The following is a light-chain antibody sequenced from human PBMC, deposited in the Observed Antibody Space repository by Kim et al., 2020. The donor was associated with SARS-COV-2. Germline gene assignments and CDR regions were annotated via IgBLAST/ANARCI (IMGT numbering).Light chain of an antibody. Sequence: ASVGDRVTITCRASQRISNYLSWYHQKPGKAPKLLIIGASNLQSGVPSRFSGSGSGTDFTLTISSLQPEDFATYYCQQSYSTPHTFGPGTNVDIK. CDR3: QQSYSTPHT. CDR2: GAS. CDR1: QRISNY. J-gene: IGKJ3*01. V-gene: IGKV1-39*01.